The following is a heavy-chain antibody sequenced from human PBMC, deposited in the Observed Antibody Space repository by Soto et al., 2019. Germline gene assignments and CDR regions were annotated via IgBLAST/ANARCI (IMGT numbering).Heavy chain of an antibody. V-gene: IGHV1-8*01. CDR2: MNPNSGNT. CDR3: ARGPFYGSGSYGWARYYYYMDV. CDR1: GYTFTSYD. J-gene: IGHJ6*03. Sequence: ASVKVSCKASGYTFTSYDINWVRQATGQGLEWMGWMNPNSGNTGYAQKFQGRVTMTRNTSISTAYMELSSLRSEDTAVYYCARGPFYGSGSYGWARYYYYMDVWGKGTTVTVSS. D-gene: IGHD3-10*01.